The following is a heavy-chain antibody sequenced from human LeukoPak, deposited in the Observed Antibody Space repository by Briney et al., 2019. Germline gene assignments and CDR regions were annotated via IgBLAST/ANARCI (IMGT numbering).Heavy chain of an antibody. CDR2: MYSDGST. Sequence: PGGSLRLSCAASGFTVRSNYLSWVRQAPGKGLEWVSIMYSDGSTYYGDSVKGRFTISRDNSKNTLYLQMNSLRAEDTAVYYCAGMNVGHYFDYWGQGTLVTVSS. CDR3: AGMNVGHYFDY. CDR1: GFTVRSNY. J-gene: IGHJ4*02. V-gene: IGHV3-53*01.